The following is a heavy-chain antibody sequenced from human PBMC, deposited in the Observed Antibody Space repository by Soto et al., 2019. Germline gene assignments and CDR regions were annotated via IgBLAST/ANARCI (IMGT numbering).Heavy chain of an antibody. V-gene: IGHV1-18*01. J-gene: IGHJ6*03. CDR3: ARRSAYCTNGVCYLYYYMDV. CDR1: GYTFTSYG. Sequence: GASVKVSCKASGYTFTSYGISWVRQAPGQGLEWMGWISTYNGNTNYAQKLQGRVTMTTDTSTSTAYMELRSLRSDDTAVYYCARRSAYCTNGVCYLYYYMDVWGKGTTVTVSS. D-gene: IGHD2-8*01. CDR2: ISTYNGNT.